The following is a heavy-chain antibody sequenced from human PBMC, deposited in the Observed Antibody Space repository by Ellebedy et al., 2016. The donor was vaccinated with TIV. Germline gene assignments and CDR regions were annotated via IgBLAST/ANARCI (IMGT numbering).Heavy chain of an antibody. D-gene: IGHD3-22*01. Sequence: GESLKISCQGSGYRFTNSWIGWVRQMPGKGLEWMGIIYPGDSNTSYSPSFQGQVTISADKSISTAYLQWSRLKASEPAMYYCARSPTYFYDSGGFYGDWFDSWGQGTLVTVSS. CDR3: ARSPTYFYDSGGFYGDWFDS. CDR2: IYPGDSNT. CDR1: GYRFTNSW. V-gene: IGHV5-51*01. J-gene: IGHJ5*01.